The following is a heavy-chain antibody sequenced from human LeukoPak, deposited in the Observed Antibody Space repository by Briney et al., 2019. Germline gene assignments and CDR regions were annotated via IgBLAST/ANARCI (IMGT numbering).Heavy chain of an antibody. CDR2: ISRSGSTI. CDR3: ARDVGSVGLTYGY. J-gene: IGHJ4*02. D-gene: IGHD3-10*01. Sequence: PGGSLRLSCAASGFTFSSYSMNWVRQAPGKGLEWVSYISRSGSTINYADSVKGRFTISRDNANNSVYLQMNSLRAEDTAVYYCARDVGSVGLTYGYWGQGTLVTVSS. V-gene: IGHV3-48*04. CDR1: GFTFSSYS.